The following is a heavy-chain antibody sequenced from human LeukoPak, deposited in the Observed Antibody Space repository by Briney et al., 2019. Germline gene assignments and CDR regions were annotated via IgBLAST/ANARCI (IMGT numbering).Heavy chain of an antibody. J-gene: IGHJ4*02. Sequence: SETLSLTCAVSGYSISNDYYWGWGRQPPGKGVEWIGNIYHSGSTYKNSSLKSRLTMSLATSKNQFSLKLISVTAADTAMYYCARLSGAPVRHPIYHFDYWGQGTLVTVSS. D-gene: IGHD2-2*02. CDR3: ARLSGAPVRHPIYHFDY. V-gene: IGHV4-38-2*01. CDR1: GYSISNDYY. CDR2: IYHSGST.